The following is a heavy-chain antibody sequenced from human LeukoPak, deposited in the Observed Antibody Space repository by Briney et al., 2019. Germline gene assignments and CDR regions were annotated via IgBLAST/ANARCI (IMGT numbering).Heavy chain of an antibody. J-gene: IGHJ4*02. D-gene: IGHD3-22*01. CDR1: GFTFSSYG. CDR3: ARGNYYDPFDY. V-gene: IGHV3-30*03. Sequence: GRSLRLSCAASGFTFSSYGMHWVRQAPGKGLEWVAVISYDGSNKYYADSVKGRFTISRDSAKNSLYLQMNSLSAEDTAVYYCARGNYYDPFDYWGQGTLVTVSS. CDR2: ISYDGSNK.